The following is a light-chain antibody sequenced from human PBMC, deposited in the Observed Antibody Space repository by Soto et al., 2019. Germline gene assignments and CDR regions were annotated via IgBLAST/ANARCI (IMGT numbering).Light chain of an antibody. CDR3: CSYAGRDNFRV. J-gene: IGLJ2*01. Sequence: QSALTQPRSVSGSPGQSVTISCTGTSSDVGGYDFVSWYQQHPDKVPKLMIYDVSKRPSGVPDRFSGSKSGNTASLTISGLQAEDEADYYGCSYAGRDNFRVFGGGTKLTVL. CDR2: DVS. V-gene: IGLV2-11*01. CDR1: SSDVGGYDF.